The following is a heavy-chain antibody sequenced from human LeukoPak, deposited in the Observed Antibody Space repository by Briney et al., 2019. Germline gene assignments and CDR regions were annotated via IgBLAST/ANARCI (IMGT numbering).Heavy chain of an antibody. D-gene: IGHD6-6*01. CDR2: ISGSGAGT. CDR3: AKHHRMAARLVYFDY. Sequence: GGSLRLSCAAAGFTVSTSAMSWVRQAPGKGLEWVSGISGSGAGTYYADSVKGRFTISRDNSKNTLYLQMNSLRVEDTAVYYCAKHHRMAARLVYFDYWGQGTLVTVSS. J-gene: IGHJ4*02. CDR1: GFTVSTSA. V-gene: IGHV3-23*01.